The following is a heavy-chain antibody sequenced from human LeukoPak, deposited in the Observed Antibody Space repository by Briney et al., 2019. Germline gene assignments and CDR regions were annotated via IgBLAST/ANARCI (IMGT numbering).Heavy chain of an antibody. D-gene: IGHD3-10*01. Sequence: HSGGSLRLSCAASGSTFDDYTMHWVRQAPGKGLEWVSLISWDGGSTYYADSVKGRFTISRDNSKNSLYLQMNSLRTEDTALYYCAKGETSGVLWFGELSSWGQGTLVTVSS. V-gene: IGHV3-43*01. CDR2: ISWDGGST. CDR1: GSTFDDYT. J-gene: IGHJ4*02. CDR3: AKGETSGVLWFGELSS.